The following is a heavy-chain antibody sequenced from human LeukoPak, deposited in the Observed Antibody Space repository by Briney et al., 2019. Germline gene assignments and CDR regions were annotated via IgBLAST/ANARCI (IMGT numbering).Heavy chain of an antibody. CDR3: VAADGTFDY. J-gene: IGHJ4*02. CDR2: INHSGST. V-gene: IGHV4-34*01. CDR1: GGSFSGYY. D-gene: IGHD6-13*01. Sequence: SETLSLTCAVYGGSFSGYYWSWIRQPPGKGLEWIGEINHSGSTNYNPSLKSRVTISVDTSKNQFSLKLSSVTAADTAIYYCVAADGTFDYWDQGTLVTVSS.